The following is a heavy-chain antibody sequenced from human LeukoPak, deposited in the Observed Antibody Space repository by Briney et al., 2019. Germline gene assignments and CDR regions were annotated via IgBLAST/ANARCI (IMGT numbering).Heavy chain of an antibody. CDR3: ARQDCSSTTCFRGMDV. CDR1: GYSITSYW. CDR2: IYPGDSDT. V-gene: IGHV5-51*01. J-gene: IGHJ6*02. Sequence: GESLKISCKGSGYSITSYWIGWVRQMPGKGLEWMGIIYPGDSDTRYSPSFQGQVTISADKSISIVYLRWSSLKASDTAMYYCARQDCSSTTCFRGMDVWGQGTTVTVSS. D-gene: IGHD2-2*01.